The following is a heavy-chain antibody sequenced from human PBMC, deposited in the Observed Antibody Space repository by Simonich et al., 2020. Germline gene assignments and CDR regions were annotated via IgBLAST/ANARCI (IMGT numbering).Heavy chain of an antibody. D-gene: IGHD3-22*01. Sequence: GGGLVQPGGSLRLSCAASGFTFSRYAMSWVRQAPGKGWEWVSAISGSGGRTYSADSVEGRFTISRDNSKNTLYLQMNSLRAEETAVYYCAKDLGERITMIVVVIDAFDIWGQGTMVTVSS. CDR3: AKDLGERITMIVVVIDAFDI. CDR2: ISGSGGRT. J-gene: IGHJ3*02. CDR1: GFTFSRYA. V-gene: IGHV3-23*01.